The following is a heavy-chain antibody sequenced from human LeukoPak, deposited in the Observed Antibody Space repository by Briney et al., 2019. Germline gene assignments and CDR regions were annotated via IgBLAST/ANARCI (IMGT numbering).Heavy chain of an antibody. D-gene: IGHD1-26*01. V-gene: IGHV3-66*01. CDR1: GFTVSSNY. J-gene: IGHJ4*02. CDR2: IYSGGST. Sequence: GGSLRLSCAAPGFTVSSNYMSWIRQAPGKGLEWVSVIYSGGSTYYADSVKGRFTISRDNSKKTLYLQMNSLRAEDTAVYYCASTHSGSYYSDYWGQGTLITVSS. CDR3: ASTHSGSYYSDY.